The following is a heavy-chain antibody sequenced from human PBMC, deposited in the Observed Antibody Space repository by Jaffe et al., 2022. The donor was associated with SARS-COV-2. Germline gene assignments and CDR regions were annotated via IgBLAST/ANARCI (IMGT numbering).Heavy chain of an antibody. CDR1: GFPFRSYW. CDR3: ASGGNTPFDT. D-gene: IGHD2-15*01. CDR2: IKQDGSDK. V-gene: IGHV3-7*01. Sequence: EVQLVESGGGLVQPGGSLRLSCAASGFPFRSYWMSWVRQAPGKGLEWVANIKQDGSDKDYVDSVKGRFTISRDNAKNSLYLQMTCLRAEDTAVYYCASGGNTPFDTWGQGTLVTVSS. J-gene: IGHJ4*02.